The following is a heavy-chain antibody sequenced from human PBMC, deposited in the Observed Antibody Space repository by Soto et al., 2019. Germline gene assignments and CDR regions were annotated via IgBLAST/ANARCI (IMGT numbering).Heavy chain of an antibody. J-gene: IGHJ5*01. CDR3: AEARCYDTLPGSFCYFDF. CDR1: KFTFRSLA. Sequence: GGSLRLSCTGSKFTFRSLAMTWVRQAPGKGLEWVSTISGGGENTYYADAVKGRFTVSRDNSKSTVDLQLDSLRVEDTALYYCAEARCYDTLPGSFCYFDFWAPAAPVTVSS. D-gene: IGHD3-9*01. V-gene: IGHV3-23*01. CDR2: ISGGGENT.